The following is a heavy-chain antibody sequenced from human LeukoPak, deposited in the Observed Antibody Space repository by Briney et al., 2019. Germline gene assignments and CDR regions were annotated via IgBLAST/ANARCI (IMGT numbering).Heavy chain of an antibody. CDR2: IYHSGST. J-gene: IGHJ3*02. Sequence: SETLSLTCTVSGGSTNTYYWSWIRQPPGKGLEWIGYIYHSGSTNYNPSLKSRVTISVDTSKNQFSLKLSSVTAADTAVYYCARRVAVVVPAALSDAFDIWGQGTMVTVSS. D-gene: IGHD2-2*01. CDR3: ARRVAVVVPAALSDAFDI. CDR1: GGSTNTYY. V-gene: IGHV4-59*08.